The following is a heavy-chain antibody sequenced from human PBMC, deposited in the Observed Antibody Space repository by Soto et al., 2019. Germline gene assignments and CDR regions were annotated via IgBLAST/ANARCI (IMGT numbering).Heavy chain of an antibody. Sequence: EVQLLESGGGLVQPGGSLRLSCAASGFTFSSYWMHWVRQAPGKGLVWVSRINSDGSSTSYADSVKGRFTISRDNAKNTLYLQMNSLRAEDTAVYYCARDAQDYYDFWSGYYNYYYYYGMDVWGQGTTVTVSS. J-gene: IGHJ6*02. V-gene: IGHV3-74*01. D-gene: IGHD3-3*01. CDR2: INSDGSST. CDR3: ARDAQDYYDFWSGYYNYYYYYGMDV. CDR1: GFTFSSYW.